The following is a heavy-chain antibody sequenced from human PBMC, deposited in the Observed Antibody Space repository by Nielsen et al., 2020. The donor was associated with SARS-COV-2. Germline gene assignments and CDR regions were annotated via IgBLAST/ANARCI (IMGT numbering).Heavy chain of an antibody. J-gene: IGHJ4*02. D-gene: IGHD6-13*01. CDR3: ARGKGLSSPPGDY. CDR1: GFTFSSYG. V-gene: IGHV3-33*01. Sequence: GESLKISCAASGFTFSSYGMHWVRQAPGKGLEWVAVIWYDGSNKYYADSVKGRFTISRDNSKNTLYLQMNSLRAEDTAVYYCARGKGLSSPPGDYWGQGTLVTVSS. CDR2: IWYDGSNK.